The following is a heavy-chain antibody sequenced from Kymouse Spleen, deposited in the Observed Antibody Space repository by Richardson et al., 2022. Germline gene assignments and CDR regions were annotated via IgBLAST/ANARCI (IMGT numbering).Heavy chain of an antibody. CDR3: ARGTTTVTPYDAFDI. J-gene: IGHJ3*02. D-gene: IGHD4-11,IGHD4-11*01. V-gene: IGHV4-34*01. CDR1: GGSFSGYY. Sequence: QVQLQQWGAGLLKPSETLSLTCAVYGGSFSGYYWSWIRQPPGKGLEWIGEINHSGSTNYNPSLKSRVTISVDTSKNQFSLKLSSVTAADTAVYYCARGTTTVTPYDAFDIWGQGTMVTVSS. CDR2: INHSGST.